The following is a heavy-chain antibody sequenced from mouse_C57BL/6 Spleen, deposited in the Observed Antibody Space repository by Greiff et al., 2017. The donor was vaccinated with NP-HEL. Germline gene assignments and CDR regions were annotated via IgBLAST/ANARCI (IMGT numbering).Heavy chain of an antibody. J-gene: IGHJ3*01. D-gene: IGHD1-1*01. Sequence: QVQLQQPGAELVMPGASVKLSCKASGYTFTSYWMHWVKQRPGQGLEWIGEIDPSDSYPNYNQKFKGKSTLTVDKSSSTAYMQLSSLTSEDSAVYYCARSYYGSSLFAYWGQGTLVTVSA. V-gene: IGHV1-69*01. CDR2: IDPSDSYP. CDR1: GYTFTSYW. CDR3: ARSYYGSSLFAY.